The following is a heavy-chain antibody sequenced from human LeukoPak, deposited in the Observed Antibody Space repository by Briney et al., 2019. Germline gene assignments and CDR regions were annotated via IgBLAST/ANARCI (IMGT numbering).Heavy chain of an antibody. V-gene: IGHV4-59*13. CDR2: VFYSGNT. J-gene: IGHJ3*01. Sequence: SETLSLTCTVSGGSISSYYWNWIRQPPGKGLEWVGYVFYSGNTNYNPSLGSRVTISANTSKTQFSLNLNSLTAADTAVYYCARGLPGRNGFDVWGQGTVVTVSS. CDR3: ARGLPGRNGFDV. D-gene: IGHD3-16*01. CDR1: GGSISSYY.